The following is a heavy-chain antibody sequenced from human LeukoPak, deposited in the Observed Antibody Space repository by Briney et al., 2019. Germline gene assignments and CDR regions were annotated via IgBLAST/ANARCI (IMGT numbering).Heavy chain of an antibody. D-gene: IGHD3-10*01. J-gene: IGHJ5*02. CDR1: GYTFTGYH. CDR3: ARGVRGVIAGWFDP. Sequence: GASVKVSCKASGYTFTGYHMHWVRQAPGQGLEWMGRINPNSGDTNYAQKFQGRVTMTRDTSISTAYMELSSLRSEDTAVYYCARGVRGVIAGWFDPWGQGSLVTVSS. V-gene: IGHV1-2*06. CDR2: INPNSGDT.